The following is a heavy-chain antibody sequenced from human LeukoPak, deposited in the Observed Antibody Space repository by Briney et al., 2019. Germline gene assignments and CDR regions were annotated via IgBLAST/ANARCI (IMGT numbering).Heavy chain of an antibody. Sequence: GGSLRLSCVASGFTFSSNWMSWVRQAPGKGLEWVSSISSSSSYIYYADSVKGRFTISRDNAKNSLYLQMNSLRAEDTAVYYCARDRQVDYYDSSGYRPYNWFDPWGQGTLVTVSS. D-gene: IGHD3-22*01. V-gene: IGHV3-21*01. J-gene: IGHJ5*02. CDR3: ARDRQVDYYDSSGYRPYNWFDP. CDR2: ISSSSSYI. CDR1: GFTFSSNW.